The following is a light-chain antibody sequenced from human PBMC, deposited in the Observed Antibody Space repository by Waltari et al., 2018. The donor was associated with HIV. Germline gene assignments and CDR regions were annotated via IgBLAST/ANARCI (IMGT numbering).Light chain of an antibody. V-gene: IGKV3-15*01. CDR2: GAS. J-gene: IGKJ1*01. CDR3: QQYTNRPPRT. Sequence: EIVMTQSPATLSVSPGEEATLSCRASQSVSSNVAWYQQNPGQAPRLLIYGASTRATGVPARFSGSGSGTEFTLIISSLQSEDFAVYYCQQYTNRPPRTFGQGTKVEVK. CDR1: QSVSSN.